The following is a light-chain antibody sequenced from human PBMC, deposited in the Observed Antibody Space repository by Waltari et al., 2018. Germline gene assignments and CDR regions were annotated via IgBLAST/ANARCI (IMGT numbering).Light chain of an antibody. CDR1: TSDVGSYYI. Sequence: QSALTQPASVSGTPGQSLPFSGSGTTSDVGSYYISSWYQQHPGEAPKLLICEVFKRPPDTSSRFSGAKSGSTASLTISGLQPGDEADYYCCSYAGRGTYVFGSGTKVTVL. J-gene: IGLJ1*01. CDR3: CSYAGRGTYV. CDR2: EVF. V-gene: IGLV2-23*02.